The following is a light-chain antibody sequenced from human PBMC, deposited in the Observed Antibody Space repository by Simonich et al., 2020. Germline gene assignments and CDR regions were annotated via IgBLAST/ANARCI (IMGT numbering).Light chain of an antibody. CDR1: SSDVGGYNY. V-gene: IGLV2-14*03. Sequence: QSALTQPASVSGSPGQSIPISCTGTSSDVGGYNYVSWYQQHPGKAPKLMIYDVSNGPTGVSNRFAGSKSGNTASLTIAGLQAEDEADYYCSSYTSSSTWVFGGGTKLTVL. J-gene: IGLJ3*02. CDR2: DVS. CDR3: SSYTSSSTWV.